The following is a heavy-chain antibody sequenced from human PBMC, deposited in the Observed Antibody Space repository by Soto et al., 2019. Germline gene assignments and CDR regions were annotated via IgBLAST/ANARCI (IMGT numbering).Heavy chain of an antibody. CDR3: TRGLSNPGWFDP. CDR1: GGSISSGGYY. CDR2: IYYSGST. V-gene: IGHV4-31*03. J-gene: IGHJ5*02. Sequence: QVQLQESDPGLVKPSQTLSRTCTVSGGSISSGGYYWSWIRQHPGKGMEWIGYIYYSGSTDYNPSLKSRVTISVDTSKNQFSLKLSSVTAADTAVYYCTRGLSNPGWFDPWGQGTLVTVSS. D-gene: IGHD4-4*01.